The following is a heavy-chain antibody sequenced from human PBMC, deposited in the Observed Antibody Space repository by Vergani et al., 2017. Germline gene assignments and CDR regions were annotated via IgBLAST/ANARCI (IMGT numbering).Heavy chain of an antibody. V-gene: IGHV3-30-3*01. Sequence: QVQLVESGGGVVQPGRSLRLSCAASGFTFSSSAMHWVRPAPGKGLEWVAVISYVGSNKYYADSVKGRFTISRDNSKNTLYLQMNSLRAEDTAVYYCARDAVECCCDCSPVYWFDPWGQGTLVTVSS. CDR1: GFTFSSSA. CDR2: ISYVGSNK. J-gene: IGHJ5*02. D-gene: IGHD2-21*02. CDR3: ARDAVECCCDCSPVYWFDP.